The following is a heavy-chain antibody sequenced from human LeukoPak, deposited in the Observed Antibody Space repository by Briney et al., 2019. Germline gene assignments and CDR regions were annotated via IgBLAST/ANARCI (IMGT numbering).Heavy chain of an antibody. J-gene: IGHJ4*02. Sequence: GGSLRLSCAASGFTFRNFGMHWVRQAPGTGLEWVAFIRYDDSNRYYADSVQGRFTISRDNSKNTLYLQMTSLRTEDTAVYYCAKDRAPGGFGETDYWGQGTLVTVSS. CDR1: GFTFRNFG. CDR2: IRYDDSNR. CDR3: AKDRAPGGFGETDY. V-gene: IGHV3-30*02. D-gene: IGHD3-10*01.